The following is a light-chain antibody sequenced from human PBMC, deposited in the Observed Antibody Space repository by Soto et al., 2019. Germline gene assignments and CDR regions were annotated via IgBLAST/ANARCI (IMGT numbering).Light chain of an antibody. Sequence: QSALTQPRSVSGSPGQSVTISCTGTSGDVGGYNYVSWYQQHPGRAPKVMIYDVSHRPSGVPDRFSGSKSGNTASLTISGLQTDDEADYYCSLYTSSSTVAFGGGTQLTVL. CDR3: SLYTSSSTVA. V-gene: IGLV2-11*01. J-gene: IGLJ7*01. CDR2: DVS. CDR1: SGDVGGYNY.